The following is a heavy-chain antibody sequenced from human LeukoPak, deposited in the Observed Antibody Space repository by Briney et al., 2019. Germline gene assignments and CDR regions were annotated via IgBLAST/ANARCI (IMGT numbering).Heavy chain of an antibody. D-gene: IGHD3-22*01. CDR2: IKQDGREK. Sequence: PGGSLRLSCAASGFTFSNFWMTWVRQAPGKGLEWVATIKQDGREKYYVDSVRGRFTISRDNAKNSLDLQMNSLRAEDTAVYFCARDLYYFDSSGYYASDLWGQGTLVTVSS. J-gene: IGHJ5*02. CDR1: GFTFSNFW. CDR3: ARDLYYFDSSGYYASDL. V-gene: IGHV3-7*01.